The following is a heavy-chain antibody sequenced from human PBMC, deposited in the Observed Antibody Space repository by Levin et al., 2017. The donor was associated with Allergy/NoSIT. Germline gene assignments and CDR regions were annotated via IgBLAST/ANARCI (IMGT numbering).Heavy chain of an antibody. V-gene: IGHV3-49*03. J-gene: IGHJ4*02. CDR3: TRVLGRAYSGYGVFDY. Sequence: HTGGSLRLSCTASGFTFGDYAMSWFRQAPGKGLEWVGFIRSKVYGGTTEYAASVKGRFTISRDDSKSIAYLQMNSLKTEDTAVYYCTRVLGRAYSGYGVFDYWGQGTLVTVSS. D-gene: IGHD5-12*01. CDR2: IRSKVYGGTT. CDR1: GFTFGDYA.